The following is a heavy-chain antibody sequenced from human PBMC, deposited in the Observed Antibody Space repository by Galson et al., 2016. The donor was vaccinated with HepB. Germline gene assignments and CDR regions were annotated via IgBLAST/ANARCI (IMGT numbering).Heavy chain of an antibody. D-gene: IGHD5-24*01. CDR1: GFTFSNYG. V-gene: IGHV3-30*18. CDR3: AKDPRWLQQGFKYYFDY. Sequence: SLRLSCAASGFTFSNYGMHWVRQAPGKGLEWVAVISYDGSNKYYGDSVKGRFTISRGNSKNTLYLQMNSLRAEDTAVYYCAKDPRWLQQGFKYYFDYWGQGTLVTVSS. J-gene: IGHJ4*02. CDR2: ISYDGSNK.